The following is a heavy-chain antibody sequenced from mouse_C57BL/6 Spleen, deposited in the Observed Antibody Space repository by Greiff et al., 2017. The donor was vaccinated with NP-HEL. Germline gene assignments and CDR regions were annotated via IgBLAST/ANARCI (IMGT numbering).Heavy chain of an antibody. V-gene: IGHV7-3*01. CDR2: IRNKANGYTT. Sequence: EVKLMEPGGGLVQPGGSLSLSCAASGFTFTDYYMSWVRQPPGKALEWLGFIRNKANGYTTEYSASVKGRFTISRDNSQSILYLQMNALRAEDSATYYCARYPHGAMDYWGQGTSVTVSS. J-gene: IGHJ4*01. CDR3: ARYPHGAMDY. CDR1: GFTFTDYY.